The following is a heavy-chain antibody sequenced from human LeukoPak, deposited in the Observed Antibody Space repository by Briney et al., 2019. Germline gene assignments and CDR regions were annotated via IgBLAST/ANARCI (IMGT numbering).Heavy chain of an antibody. V-gene: IGHV3-53*01. CDR3: ARVRIAAAENGFDP. CDR2: IYGGGST. CDR1: AFTFDDYG. Sequence: PGGSLRLSCAASAFTFDDYGMSWVRQAPGKGLEWVSVIYGGGSTYYADSVKGRFTISRDNSKNTLYLQMNSLRAEDTAVYYCARVRIAAAENGFDPWGQGTLVTVSS. D-gene: IGHD6-13*01. J-gene: IGHJ5*02.